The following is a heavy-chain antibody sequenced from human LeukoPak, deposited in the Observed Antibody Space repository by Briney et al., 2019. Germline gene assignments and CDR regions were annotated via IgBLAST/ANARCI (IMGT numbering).Heavy chain of an antibody. CDR3: AREEYYYDSSGYRY. D-gene: IGHD3-22*01. CDR2: ISSSGSTI. V-gene: IGHV3-48*04. Sequence: GGSLRLSCAASGFTFSSYAMSWVRQAPGKGLEWVSYISSSGSTIYYADSVKGRFTISRDNAKNSLYLQMNSLRAEDTAVYYCAREEYYYDSSGYRYWGQGTLVTVSS. CDR1: GFTFSSYA. J-gene: IGHJ4*02.